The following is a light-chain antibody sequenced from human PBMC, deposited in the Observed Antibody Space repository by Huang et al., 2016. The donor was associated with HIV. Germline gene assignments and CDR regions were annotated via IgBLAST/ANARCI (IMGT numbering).Light chain of an antibody. CDR1: QSVNNY. CDR3: QQRSNWPPEFT. CDR2: DAS. V-gene: IGKV3-11*01. Sequence: EIVLTQSPATLSLSPGERATISCRASQSVNNYLAWYQQKPGQAPRLLSFDASLRATGGQARFSGSGSGTDFTLTISSLEPEDFAVYYCQQRSNWPPEFTFGPGTKVDIK. J-gene: IGKJ3*01.